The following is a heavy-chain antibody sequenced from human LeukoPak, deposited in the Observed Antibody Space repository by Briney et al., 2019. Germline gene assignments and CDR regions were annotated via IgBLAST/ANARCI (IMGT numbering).Heavy chain of an antibody. CDR1: GFTFSSYT. CDR2: LSYDGSNK. CDR3: ARWFGELAFDI. J-gene: IGHJ3*02. D-gene: IGHD3-10*01. V-gene: IGHV3-30*04. Sequence: PGRSLRLSCAASGFTFSSYTMHWVRQAPGKGLEWVAFLSYDGSNKYYADSVKGRFTISRDNSKNTLFLQMNSLRADDTAVYYCARWFGELAFDIWGQGTMVTVSS.